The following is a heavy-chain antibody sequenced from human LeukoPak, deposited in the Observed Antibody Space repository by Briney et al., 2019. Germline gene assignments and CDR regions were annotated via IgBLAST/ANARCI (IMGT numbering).Heavy chain of an antibody. CDR2: ISSGSSYM. V-gene: IGHV3-21*01. Sequence: GGSLRLSCAVSGFTFSRYSLNWVRQAPGKGLEWVSSISSGSSYMYYADSVKGRFTISRDNAKNSLYLQMNSLRAEDTAVYYCSTDPRLLMYWGHGTLVTVSS. CDR3: STDPRLLMY. D-gene: IGHD2-8*01. CDR1: GFTFSRYS. J-gene: IGHJ4*01.